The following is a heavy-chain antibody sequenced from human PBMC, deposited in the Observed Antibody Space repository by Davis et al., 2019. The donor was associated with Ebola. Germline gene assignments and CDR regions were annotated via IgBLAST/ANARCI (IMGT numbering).Heavy chain of an antibody. Sequence: AVSVKVSCKASGYTFTSYGISWVRQAPGQGLEWMGWISAYNGNTNYAQKLQGRVTMTTDTSTSTAYMELRSLRSDDTAVYYCARVLGYCSGGSCYASGWFDPWGQGTLVTVSS. J-gene: IGHJ5*02. CDR1: GYTFTSYG. V-gene: IGHV1-18*01. CDR3: ARVLGYCSGGSCYASGWFDP. D-gene: IGHD2-15*01. CDR2: ISAYNGNT.